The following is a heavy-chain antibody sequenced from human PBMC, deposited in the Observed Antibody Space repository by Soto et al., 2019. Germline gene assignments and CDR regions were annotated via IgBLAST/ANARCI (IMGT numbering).Heavy chain of an antibody. CDR1: VFTFSGSA. D-gene: IGHD5-12*01. CDR2: IRSKTNSYAT. J-gene: IGHJ4*02. CDR3: TASGSDAFVEY. V-gene: IGHV3-73*01. Sequence: WLSLRLSCSASVFTFSGSAMHWFRQASGKGLEWVGRIRSKTNSYATAYAASVKGRFTISRDDSKNTAYLQMNSLKTEDTAVYYCTASGSDAFVEYWGQGTLVTVSS.